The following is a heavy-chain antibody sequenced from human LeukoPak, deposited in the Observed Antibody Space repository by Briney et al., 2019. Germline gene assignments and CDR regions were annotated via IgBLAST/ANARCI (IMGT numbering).Heavy chain of an antibody. Sequence: PGGSLRLSCVASGITFSNYAVSWVRQAPEKGLEWVAVIWYDGSNKYYADSVKGRFTISRDNSKNTLYLQMNSLRAEDTAVYYCARDRAVRGGIDYWGQGTLVTVSS. V-gene: IGHV3-33*08. CDR2: IWYDGSNK. CDR1: GITFSNYA. D-gene: IGHD3-10*01. CDR3: ARDRAVRGGIDY. J-gene: IGHJ4*02.